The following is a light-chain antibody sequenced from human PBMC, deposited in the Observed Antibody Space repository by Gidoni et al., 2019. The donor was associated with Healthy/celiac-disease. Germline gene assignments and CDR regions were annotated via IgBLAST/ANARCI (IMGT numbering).Light chain of an antibody. V-gene: IGKV3-20*01. CDR3: QQYGSSPNT. CDR1: QSVSSSY. Sequence: EIVLTQSPGTLSLSPGERATLSCRASQSVSSSYLAWYQQKPVQAPRLLIYGASSRATGIPDRFSGSGSGTAFTLTISRLEPEDFAVYYCQQYGSSPNTFGQGTKLEIK. CDR2: GAS. J-gene: IGKJ2*01.